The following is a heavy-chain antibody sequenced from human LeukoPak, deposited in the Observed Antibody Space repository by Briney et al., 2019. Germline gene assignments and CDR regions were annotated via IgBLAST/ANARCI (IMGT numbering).Heavy chain of an antibody. CDR1: GLTFTSAW. Sequence: GGCLRLSCATSGLTFTSAWLTWVRQAPGKGLEWVGRIKSKSVGETTDYAAPVKGRFTISRDDSENTLYLQMNSLKTEDTAVYYCTTHSGNDLRSWGQGTLVTVSS. D-gene: IGHD5-12*01. J-gene: IGHJ5*02. V-gene: IGHV3-15*01. CDR3: TTHSGNDLRS. CDR2: IKSKSVGETT.